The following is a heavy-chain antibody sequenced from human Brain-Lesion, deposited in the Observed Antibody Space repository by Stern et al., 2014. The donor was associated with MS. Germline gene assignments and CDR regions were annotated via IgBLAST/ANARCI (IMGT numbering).Heavy chain of an antibody. CDR3: ARGHTSGYYNFDY. V-gene: IGHV1-18*01. D-gene: IGHD3-22*01. CDR1: GYTFTSYA. J-gene: IGHJ4*02. Sequence: VQLVQSGAEVKKPGASVKVSCKPSGYTFTSYAITWVRQAPGQGLEWMGWISNYNGKTNYVQKLQGRVTMTPDTSTSKSHMERRSLRSDDTAVYYCARGHTSGYYNFDYWGQGTLVTVS. CDR2: ISNYNGKT.